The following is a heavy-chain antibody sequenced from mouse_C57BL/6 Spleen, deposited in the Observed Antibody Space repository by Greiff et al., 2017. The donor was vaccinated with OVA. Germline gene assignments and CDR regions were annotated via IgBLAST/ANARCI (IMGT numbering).Heavy chain of an antibody. CDR2: ISSGGSYT. J-gene: IGHJ3*01. V-gene: IGHV5-6*01. CDR3: ARHEWEWFAY. CDR1: GFTFSSYG. D-gene: IGHD1-3*01. Sequence: EVMLVESGGDLVKPGGSLKLSCAASGFTFSSYGMSWVRQTPDKRLEWVATISSGGSYTYYPDSVKGRFTISRDNAKNTLYLQMSSLKSEDTAMYYCARHEWEWFAYWGQGTLVTVSA.